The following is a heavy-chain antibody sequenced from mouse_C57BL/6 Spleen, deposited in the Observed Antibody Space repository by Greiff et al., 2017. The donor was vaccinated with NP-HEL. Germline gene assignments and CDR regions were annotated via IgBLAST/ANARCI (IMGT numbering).Heavy chain of an antibody. Sequence: VQLQQSGTVLARPGASVKMSCKTSGYTFTSYWMHWVKQRPGQGLEWIGAIYPGNSDTSYNQKFKGKAKLTAVTSASTAYMELSSLTNEDSAVYYCTRSIYYDYDGGYYYAMDYWGQGTSVTVSS. CDR3: TRSIYYDYDGGYYYAMDY. J-gene: IGHJ4*01. CDR1: GYTFTSYW. CDR2: IYPGNSDT. D-gene: IGHD2-4*01. V-gene: IGHV1-5*01.